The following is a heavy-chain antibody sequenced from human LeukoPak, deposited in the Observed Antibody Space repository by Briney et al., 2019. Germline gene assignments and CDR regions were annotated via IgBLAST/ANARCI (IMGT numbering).Heavy chain of an antibody. CDR3: ARHTSEYFDWLSLFDY. J-gene: IGHJ4*02. CDR2: INHSGST. V-gene: IGHV4-34*01. D-gene: IGHD3-9*01. Sequence: PSETLSLTCAVYGGSFSGYYWSWIRQPPGKGLEWIGEINHSGSTNYNPSLKSRVTISVDTSKNQFSLKLSSVTAADTAVYYCARHTSEYFDWLSLFDYWGQGTLVTVSS. CDR1: GGSFSGYY.